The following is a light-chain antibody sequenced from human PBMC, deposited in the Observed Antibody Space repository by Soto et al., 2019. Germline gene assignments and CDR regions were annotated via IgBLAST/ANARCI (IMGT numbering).Light chain of an antibody. CDR1: QSISSW. CDR2: DAS. CDR3: QQYNSYSPT. Sequence: EIQMTQSPSTLSASVGDRFSITCMASQSISSWLAWYQQKPGKAPKLLIYDASSLESGVQSRFSGSGSGTEFTLTISSLQPDDFATYYCQQYNSYSPTFGHGTKVDIK. J-gene: IGKJ1*01. V-gene: IGKV1-5*01.